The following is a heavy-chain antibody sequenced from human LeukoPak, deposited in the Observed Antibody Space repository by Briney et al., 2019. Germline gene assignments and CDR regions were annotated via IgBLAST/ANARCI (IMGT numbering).Heavy chain of an antibody. CDR3: ARVFDTTMGPFDF. V-gene: IGHV4-38-2*01. Sequence: SQTLSLTCGFSVHSLSSDYYWGWIRQPPGKRLDWIGTIHHDGTTYNNPSLKSRVAISVDTSMNQFSLNVKSVTAADRDGYYCARVFDTTMGPFDFWGQGTLVTVSS. CDR2: IHHDGTT. J-gene: IGHJ4*02. D-gene: IGHD5-18*01. CDR1: VHSLSSDYY.